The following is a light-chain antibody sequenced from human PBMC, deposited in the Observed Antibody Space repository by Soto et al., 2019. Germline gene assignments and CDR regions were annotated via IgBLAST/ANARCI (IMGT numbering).Light chain of an antibody. J-gene: IGKJ1*01. CDR3: QQTYAIPWT. CDR1: QDIKSF. Sequence: DIQMTQSPSSLSASVGDRVTITCRTGQDIKSFLNWYQQKPGKAPHLLIYGASRLQSGVPSRFSGSGSGTHFTLTITSLQPEDSASYVCQQTYAIPWTFGQGTTV. V-gene: IGKV1-39*01. CDR2: GAS.